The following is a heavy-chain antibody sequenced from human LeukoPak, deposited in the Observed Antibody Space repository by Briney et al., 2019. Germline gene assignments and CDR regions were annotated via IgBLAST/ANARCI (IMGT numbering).Heavy chain of an antibody. D-gene: IGHD4-17*01. Sequence: GGSLRVSCAASGFTFSSYAMSWVRQAPGKGLEWVSAISGSGGSTYYADSVKGRFTISRDDSKNTLYLQMNSLRAEDTAVYYCAKDADYGDYVAYTNWFDPWGQGTLVTVSS. CDR3: AKDADYGDYVAYTNWFDP. V-gene: IGHV3-23*01. J-gene: IGHJ5*02. CDR2: ISGSGGST. CDR1: GFTFSSYA.